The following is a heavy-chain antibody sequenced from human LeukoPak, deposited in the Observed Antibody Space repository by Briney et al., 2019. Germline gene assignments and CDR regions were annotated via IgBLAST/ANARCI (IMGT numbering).Heavy chain of an antibody. CDR2: ISSSSSYI. Sequence: ETLSLTCTVSGGSISSYYWSWIRQPPGKGLEWVSSISSSSSYIYYADSVKGRFTISRDNAKNSLYLQMNSLRAEDTAVYYCARESWTVAGSFDYWGQGTLVTVSS. D-gene: IGHD6-19*01. CDR3: ARESWTVAGSFDY. V-gene: IGHV3-21*01. J-gene: IGHJ4*02. CDR1: GGSISSYY.